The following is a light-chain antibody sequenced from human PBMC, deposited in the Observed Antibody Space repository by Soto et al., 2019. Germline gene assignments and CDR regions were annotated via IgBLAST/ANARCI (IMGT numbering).Light chain of an antibody. CDR2: DAS. Sequence: EIVLTHSPATLSLSPGERATLSCRASQSISSYLAWYQQKPGQAPRLLIYDASNRATGIPARFSGSGSGTDFTLTISSLEPEDFAVYYCQQRSNWPWKFGQGTKVDIK. CDR1: QSISSY. J-gene: IGKJ1*01. V-gene: IGKV3-11*01. CDR3: QQRSNWPWK.